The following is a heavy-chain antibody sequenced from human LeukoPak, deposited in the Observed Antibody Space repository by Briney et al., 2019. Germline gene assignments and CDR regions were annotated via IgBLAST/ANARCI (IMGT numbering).Heavy chain of an antibody. D-gene: IGHD2-2*01. V-gene: IGHV4-4*09. J-gene: IGHJ3*02. CDR1: GSISGYY. Sequence: SETLSLACSASGSISGYYWSWIRQPPGKGLEWIVYIYTSGSTNYNPSLESRVTISVDTSKNQFPLDLSSVTAADTAVYYCARQKCTSASCLTKNAFDIWGQGTMVTVSS. CDR3: ARQKCTSASCLTKNAFDI. CDR2: IYTSGST.